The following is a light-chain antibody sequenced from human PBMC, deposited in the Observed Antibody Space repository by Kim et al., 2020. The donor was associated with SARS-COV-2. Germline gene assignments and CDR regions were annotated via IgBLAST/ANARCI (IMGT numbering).Light chain of an antibody. CDR1: SSDVGAYNY. CDR3: CSYAGSYTSYL. CDR2: DVS. Sequence: SDTNSSARTSSDVGAYNYASWYPQNPGKAPKLIIYDVSKRPSGVPDRFSGSKSGNTASLTISGLQAEDEADYYCCSYAGSYTSYLFGSGTKVTVL. J-gene: IGLJ1*01. V-gene: IGLV2-11*01.